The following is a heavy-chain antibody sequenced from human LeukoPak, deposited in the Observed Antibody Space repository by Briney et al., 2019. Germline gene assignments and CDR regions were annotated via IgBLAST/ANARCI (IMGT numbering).Heavy chain of an antibody. V-gene: IGHV4-59*11. CDR1: GGSISDHY. CDR2: IYYSGWA. Sequence: SETLSLTCTVSGGSISDHYWSWIRQPPGKGLEWIGYIYYSGWANYSPSLKSRVTISIDASKNQFSLKLSSVTAADTAVYYCARGEPPSAPFGVVTLDYYMDVWGKGTTVTVSS. CDR3: ARGEPPSAPFGVVTLDYYMDV. D-gene: IGHD3-3*01. J-gene: IGHJ6*03.